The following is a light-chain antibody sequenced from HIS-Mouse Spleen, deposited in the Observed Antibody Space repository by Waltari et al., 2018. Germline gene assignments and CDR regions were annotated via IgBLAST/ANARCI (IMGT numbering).Light chain of an antibody. J-gene: IGKJ1*01. CDR1: QSVSSSY. Sequence: EIVLTQSPGTLSLSPGERATLSCRASQSVSSSYLAWYQQKPGQAPRRLIYGASSMATGIPDRFSGSGSGTDFTLTISRLEPEDFAVYYCQQYGSSPPWTFGQGTKVEIK. V-gene: IGKV3-20*01. CDR3: QQYGSSPPWT. CDR2: GAS.